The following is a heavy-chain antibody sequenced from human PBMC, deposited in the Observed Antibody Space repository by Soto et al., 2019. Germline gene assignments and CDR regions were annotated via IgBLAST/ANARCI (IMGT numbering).Heavy chain of an antibody. V-gene: IGHV4-30-4*01. Sequence: SSETLSVTWSVSGDSISSGDFYWTWIRQPPGKGLEWIGYIYYSGSTYYNPSLKSRLTMSLDTSKTTLFLQMNGLTADDTAVYFCATAGRNFFGSWGQGTLVTVSS. J-gene: IGHJ4*02. CDR2: IYYSGST. D-gene: IGHD3-10*01. CDR1: GDSISSGDFY. CDR3: ATAGRNFFGS.